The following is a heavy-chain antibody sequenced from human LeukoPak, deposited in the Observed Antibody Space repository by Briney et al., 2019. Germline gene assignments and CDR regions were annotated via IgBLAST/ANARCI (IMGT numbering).Heavy chain of an antibody. CDR3: ARTYSSSWYDPFWTANDAFDI. D-gene: IGHD6-13*01. CDR1: GGSFSGYY. J-gene: IGHJ3*02. Sequence: SETLSLTCAVYGGSFSGYYWSWIRQPPGKGLEWIGEINHSGSTNYNPSLKSRVTISVDTSKNQFSLKLSSVTAADTAVYYCARTYSSSWYDPFWTANDAFDIWGQGTMVTVSS. CDR2: INHSGST. V-gene: IGHV4-34*01.